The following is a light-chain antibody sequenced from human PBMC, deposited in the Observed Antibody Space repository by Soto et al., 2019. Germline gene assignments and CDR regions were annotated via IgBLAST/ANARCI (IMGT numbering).Light chain of an antibody. Sequence: IQMTQSPSSLSASVGDRVTITCRASQSLSSRLTWYQQKPGEAPKLLIYETSSLHSGVPSRFSGRGSETDFTLTINSLQPEDVATYSCLQSFSPPYTFGQGTKLEIK. CDR1: QSLSSR. V-gene: IGKV1-39*01. J-gene: IGKJ2*01. CDR3: LQSFSPPYT. CDR2: ETS.